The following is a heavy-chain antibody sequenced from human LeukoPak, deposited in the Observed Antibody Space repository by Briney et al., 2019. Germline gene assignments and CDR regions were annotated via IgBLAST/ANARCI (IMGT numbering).Heavy chain of an antibody. V-gene: IGHV5-51*01. CDR2: IYPGDPDT. Sequence: GESLKISCKGSGYSFTSYWVGWVRQMPGKGLEWMGIIYPGDPDTRYSPSFQGQVTISADKSISTAYLQWSSLKASDTAMYYCARAPDGYSSSWYAWFDPWGQGTLVTVSS. D-gene: IGHD6-13*01. CDR3: ARAPDGYSSSWYAWFDP. J-gene: IGHJ5*02. CDR1: GYSFTSYW.